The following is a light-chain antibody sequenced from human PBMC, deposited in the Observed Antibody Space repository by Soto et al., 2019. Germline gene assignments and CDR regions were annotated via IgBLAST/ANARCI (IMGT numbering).Light chain of an antibody. CDR3: HQYYTTPWT. CDR1: QSLLYSSNNKNY. Sequence: DIVMTQSPDSLAVSLGERATIDCKSSQSLLYSSNNKNYLAWYQQKPGQPPKLLIYWASIRESGVPDRFSGSGSGTDFTLTISSLQAEDVAVYYCHQYYTTPWTFGQGTKVEVK. V-gene: IGKV4-1*01. CDR2: WAS. J-gene: IGKJ1*01.